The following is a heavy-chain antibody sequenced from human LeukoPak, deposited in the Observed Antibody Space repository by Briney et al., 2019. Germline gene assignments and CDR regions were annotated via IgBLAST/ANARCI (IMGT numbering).Heavy chain of an antibody. V-gene: IGHV3-20*04. CDR2: INWNGGST. CDR3: ARHHYYDSSGYYYPPYSDY. Sequence: GGSLRLSCAASGFTFDDYGMSWVRQAPGKGLEWVSGINWNGGSTGYADSVKGRFTISRDNAKNSLYLQMNSLRAEDTALYYCARHHYYDSSGYYYPPYSDYWGQGTLVTVSS. D-gene: IGHD3-22*01. CDR1: GFTFDDYG. J-gene: IGHJ4*02.